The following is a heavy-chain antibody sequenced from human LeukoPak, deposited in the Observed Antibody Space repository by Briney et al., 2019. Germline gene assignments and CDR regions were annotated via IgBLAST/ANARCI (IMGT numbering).Heavy chain of an antibody. J-gene: IGHJ4*02. CDR2: IWYDGSNK. V-gene: IGHV3-33*01. D-gene: IGHD3-10*01. CDR1: GFTFSSYD. Sequence: GRSLRLSCAASGFTFSSYDMHWVRQAPGKGLEWVALIWYDGSNKYYADSVKGRFTISRDNSKNTLYLQLDSLRPEDTAVYYCARDLLVSFGELGFWGQGTLVTVSS. CDR3: ARDLLVSFGELGF.